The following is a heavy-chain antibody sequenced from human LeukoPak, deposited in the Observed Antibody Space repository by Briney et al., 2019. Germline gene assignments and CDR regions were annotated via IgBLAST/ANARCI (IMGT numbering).Heavy chain of an antibody. CDR3: ARQGLHYYGSGYGMDV. V-gene: IGHV1-69*04. CDR2: IIPILGIA. D-gene: IGHD3-10*01. CDR1: GGTFSSYA. J-gene: IGHJ6*02. Sequence: GSSVKVSCKASGGTFSSYAISWVRQAPGQGLEWMGRIIPILGIANYAQKFQGRVTITADKSTSTAYMELSSPRSEDTAVYYCARQGLHYYGSGYGMDVWGQGTTVTVSS.